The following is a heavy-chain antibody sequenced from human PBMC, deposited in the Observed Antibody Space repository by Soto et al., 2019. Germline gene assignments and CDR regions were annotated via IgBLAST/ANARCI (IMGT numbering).Heavy chain of an antibody. CDR3: ARTIRSYYYDSSGPARWFDP. CDR2: IYYSGST. J-gene: IGHJ5*02. D-gene: IGHD3-22*01. V-gene: IGHV4-61*01. CDR1: GGSVSSGSYY. Sequence: TSETLSLTCTVSGGSVSSGSYYWSWIRQPPGKGLEWIGYIYYSGSTNYNPSLKSRVTISVDTSKNQFSLKLSSVTAADTAVYYCARTIRSYYYDSSGPARWFDPWGQGTLVTVSS.